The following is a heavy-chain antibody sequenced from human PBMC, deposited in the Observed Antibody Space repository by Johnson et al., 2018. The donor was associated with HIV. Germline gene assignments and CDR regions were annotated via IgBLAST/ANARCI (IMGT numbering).Heavy chain of an antibody. J-gene: IGHJ3*02. D-gene: IGHD4-17*01. Sequence: MLLVESGGGLVQPGGSLRLSCAASGFTVSSNYMSWVRQAPGMGLQWVAGIYSGGGTQYADSVKGRFAISRDNSKNTLYLQMSSLRVDDTAVYYCARERDSGDSLHRRFRAFDIWGRGTMVTVSS. V-gene: IGHV3-66*02. CDR2: IYSGGGT. CDR1: GFTVSSNY. CDR3: ARERDSGDSLHRRFRAFDI.